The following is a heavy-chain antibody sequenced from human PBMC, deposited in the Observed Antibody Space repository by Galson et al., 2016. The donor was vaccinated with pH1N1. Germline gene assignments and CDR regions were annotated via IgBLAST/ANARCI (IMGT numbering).Heavy chain of an antibody. Sequence: SLRLSCAASGFIFDDFAMHWVRQVPGKGPEWVSVISGDGDTTFYTDSVKGRFTISRDNSKSSLYLEMQTLRTEDTALYYCSTAPLSYFELNLDAFAVWGRGTMVTVSS. CDR1: GFIFDDFA. V-gene: IGHV3-43*02. CDR2: ISGDGDTT. D-gene: IGHD3-22*01. J-gene: IGHJ3*01. CDR3: STAPLSYFELNLDAFAV.